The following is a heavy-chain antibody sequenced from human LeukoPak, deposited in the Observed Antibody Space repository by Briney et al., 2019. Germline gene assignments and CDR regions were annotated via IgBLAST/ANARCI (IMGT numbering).Heavy chain of an antibody. V-gene: IGHV4-34*01. CDR1: GGSFSGYY. D-gene: IGHD2-2*02. J-gene: IGHJ4*02. Sequence: SETLSLTCAVYGGSFSGYYWSWIRQPPGKGLEWIGEINHSGSTNYNPSLKSRVTISVDTSKNQFSLKLSSVTAADTAVYYCARHVDTQFDYWGQGTLVTVSS. CDR3: ARHVDTQFDY. CDR2: INHSGST.